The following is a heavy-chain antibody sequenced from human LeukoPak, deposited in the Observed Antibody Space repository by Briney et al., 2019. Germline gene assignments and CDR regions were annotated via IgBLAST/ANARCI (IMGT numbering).Heavy chain of an antibody. CDR3: VSKNYYGSGSYYNFDY. V-gene: IGHV5-51*01. D-gene: IGHD3-10*01. CDR2: IYPGDSDT. CDR1: GYSFTSYW. J-gene: IGHJ4*02. Sequence: GESLKISCKGSGYSFTSYWIGWVRQMPGKGLEWMGIIYPGDSDTRYSPSFQGQVTISADKSISTAYLQWSSLKASDTAMYYCVSKNYYGSGSYYNFDYWGQGTLVTVSS.